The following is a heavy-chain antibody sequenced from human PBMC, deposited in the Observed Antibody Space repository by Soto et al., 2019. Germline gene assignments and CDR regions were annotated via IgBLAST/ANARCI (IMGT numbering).Heavy chain of an antibody. V-gene: IGHV1-46*03. CDR2: INANSGTT. D-gene: IGHD6-19*01. J-gene: IGHJ4*02. CDR1: GYTFTGHY. CDR3: GRYRNLETSGWARDY. Sequence: QVQLVQSGAEVKKPGAAVKVSCKSFGYTFTGHYLHWVRQAPGQGLEWMGLINANSGTTSYAQKFQGRVTLTRATSTTSGYMELSSLRFEDTAVCYCGRYRNLETSGWARDYLGQGTLVSVSS.